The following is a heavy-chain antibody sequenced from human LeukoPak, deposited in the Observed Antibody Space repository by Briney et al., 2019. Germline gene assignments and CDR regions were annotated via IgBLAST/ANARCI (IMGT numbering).Heavy chain of an antibody. CDR3: ARENGDCSSTSCYMDYYYYMDV. J-gene: IGHJ6*03. Sequence: GRSLRLSCAASGFTFSSYGMHWVRQAPGKGLEWVAVIWYDGSNKYYADSVKGRFTISRDNSKNTLYLQMNSLRAEDTAVYYCARENGDCSSTSCYMDYYYYMDVWGKGTTVTVSS. CDR1: GFTFSSYG. D-gene: IGHD2-2*02. V-gene: IGHV3-33*01. CDR2: IWYDGSNK.